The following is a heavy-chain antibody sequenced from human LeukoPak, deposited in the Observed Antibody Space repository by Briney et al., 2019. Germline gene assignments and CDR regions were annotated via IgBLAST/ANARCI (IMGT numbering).Heavy chain of an antibody. Sequence: GASVEVSCKASGYTFTGYYMHWVRQAPGQGLEWMGWINPNSGGTDYAQKFQGRVTMTRDTSISTAYMELSRLRSDDTAVYYCARVRERLEVLDYWGQGTLVTVSS. J-gene: IGHJ4*02. CDR3: ARVRERLEVLDY. D-gene: IGHD1-1*01. CDR2: INPNSGGT. CDR1: GYTFTGYY. V-gene: IGHV1-2*02.